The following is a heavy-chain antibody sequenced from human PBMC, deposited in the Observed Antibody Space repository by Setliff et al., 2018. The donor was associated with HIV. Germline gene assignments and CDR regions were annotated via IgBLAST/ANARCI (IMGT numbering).Heavy chain of an antibody. CDR2: INPKSDGT. D-gene: IGHD6-13*01. CDR1: GYTFTDYY. J-gene: IGHJ6*02. V-gene: IGHV1-2*04. CDR3: ARVPYLEQLTYYYYYGMDV. Sequence: ASVKVSCKTSGYTFTDYYLHWVRQAPGQGLEWMGWINPKSDGTNYAQKFQGWITMTRDTSISTAYMELSRLRSDDTAVYYCARVPYLEQLTYYYYYGMDVWGQGTTVTVSS.